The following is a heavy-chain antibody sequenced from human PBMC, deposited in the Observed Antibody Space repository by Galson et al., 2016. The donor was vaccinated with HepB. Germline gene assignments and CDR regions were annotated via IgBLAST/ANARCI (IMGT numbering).Heavy chain of an antibody. J-gene: IGHJ5*02. CDR1: GDIFRSHW. CDR2: IYPGDSDT. CDR3: ASQRFSGSYGWFDP. V-gene: IGHV5-51*01. D-gene: IGHD1-26*01. Sequence: QSGAEVKKPGESLKISCLGSGDIFRSHWIAWVRQKPGKGLEWMGLIYPGDSDTKYSPSFQGRVTIPADKSLSTAYWQWSSLKASDTATYYCASQRFSGSYGWFDPWGQGTQVTVSS.